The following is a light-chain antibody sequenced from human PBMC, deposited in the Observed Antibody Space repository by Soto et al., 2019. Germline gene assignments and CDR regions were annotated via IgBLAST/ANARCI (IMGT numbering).Light chain of an antibody. CDR2: GAS. J-gene: IGKJ4*01. CDR1: QSVSNN. V-gene: IGKV3-15*01. CDR3: QQYNNWPPLT. Sequence: EIVMTQSPATLSVSPGERATFSCRASQSVSNNLAWYQQKPGQAPRLLIYGASTRATGIPARFSGSGSGTDFSLTISSLQSEDFAVYYCQQYNNWPPLTFGGGTKVEIK.